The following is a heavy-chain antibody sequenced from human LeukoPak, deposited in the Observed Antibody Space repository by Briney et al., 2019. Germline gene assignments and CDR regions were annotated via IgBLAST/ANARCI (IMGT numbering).Heavy chain of an antibody. Sequence: SQTLSLTCTVSGGSISSGGYYWSWIRQPPGKGPEWIGYIYHSGSTYYNPSLKSRVTISVDRSKNQFSLKLSSVTAADTAVYYCARDYYYGSWTAGDYYYYMDVWGKGTTVTVSS. J-gene: IGHJ6*03. V-gene: IGHV4-30-2*01. CDR1: GGSISSGGYY. CDR3: ARDYYYGSWTAGDYYYYMDV. CDR2: IYHSGST. D-gene: IGHD3-10*01.